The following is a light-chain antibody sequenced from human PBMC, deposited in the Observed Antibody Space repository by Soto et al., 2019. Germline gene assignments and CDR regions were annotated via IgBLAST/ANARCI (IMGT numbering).Light chain of an antibody. CDR1: SSNVGGYNF. CDR3: SSYTSISTYV. Sequence: GLNQPASVSGSPGQSITISCTGSSSNVGGYNFVSWYQQHPDKAPKLMIYDVTNRPSGVSNRFSGSKSGNTASLTISGLQAEDEADYYCSSYTSISTYVFGTGTKVNVL. V-gene: IGLV2-14*01. CDR2: DVT. J-gene: IGLJ1*01.